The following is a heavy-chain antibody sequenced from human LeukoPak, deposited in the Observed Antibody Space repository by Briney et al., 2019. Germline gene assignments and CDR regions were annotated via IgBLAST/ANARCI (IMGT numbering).Heavy chain of an antibody. V-gene: IGHV3-53*05. Sequence: PGGSLRLSCAASGFTVSSNYMSWVRQAPGKGLEWVSVIYSGGSTYYAGSVKGRFTISRDNSKNTVYLQLNSLRAEDTAVYYCAKDFISIKALIPWDYWGQGTLVTVSP. D-gene: IGHD2-21*01. J-gene: IGHJ4*02. CDR3: AKDFISIKALIPWDY. CDR1: GFTVSSNY. CDR2: IYSGGST.